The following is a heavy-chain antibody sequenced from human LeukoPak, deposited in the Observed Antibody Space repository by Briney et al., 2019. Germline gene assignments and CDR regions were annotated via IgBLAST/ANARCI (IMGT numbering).Heavy chain of an antibody. CDR1: GYTFTSYG. D-gene: IGHD4-17*01. J-gene: IGHJ4*02. CDR2: ISAYNGNT. CDR3: ARVVRYGDYYHFDY. V-gene: IGHV1-18*04. Sequence: ASVKVSCKAPGYTFTSYGISWVRQAPGQGLEWMGWISAYNGNTNYAQKLQGRVTMTTDTSTSTAYMELRSLRSDDTAVYYCARVVRYGDYYHFDYWGQGTLVTVSS.